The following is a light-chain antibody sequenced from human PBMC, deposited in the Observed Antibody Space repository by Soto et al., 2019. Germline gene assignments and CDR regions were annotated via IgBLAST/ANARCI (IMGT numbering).Light chain of an antibody. CDR3: QLYDNSFT. V-gene: IGKV4-1*01. CDR1: KTILYFSNNKNF. CDR2: WAS. J-gene: IGKJ5*01. Sequence: VMTQTPESLAVSLGERATINCKPRKTILYFSNNKNFLAWYQQKAGQPPKLLITWASTRESGVPDRFSGSGSGTDFTLSVCSLQAEDEAVYCCQLYDNSFTFGQGTRLEIK.